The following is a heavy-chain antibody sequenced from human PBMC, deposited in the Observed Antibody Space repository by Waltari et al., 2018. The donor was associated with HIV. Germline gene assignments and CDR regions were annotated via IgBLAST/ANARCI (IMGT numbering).Heavy chain of an antibody. J-gene: IGHJ5*02. CDR1: GGSISSYY. CDR2: IYYSGST. V-gene: IGHV4-59*01. D-gene: IGHD3-10*01. CDR3: ARAHYYGSGSYYNEYNWFDP. Sequence: QVQLQESGPGLVKPSETLSLTCTVSGGSISSYYWSWIRQPPGKGLEWIGYIYYSGSTNYNPSLKSRVTISVDTSKNQFSLKLSSVTAADTAVYYCARAHYYGSGSYYNEYNWFDPWGQGTLVTVSS.